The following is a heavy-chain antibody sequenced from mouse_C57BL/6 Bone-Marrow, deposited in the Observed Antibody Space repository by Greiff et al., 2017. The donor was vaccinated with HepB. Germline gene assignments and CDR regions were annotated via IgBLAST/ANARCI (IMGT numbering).Heavy chain of an antibody. D-gene: IGHD1-1*01. CDR3: ARYYYGSSQSSYFDY. J-gene: IGHJ2*01. CDR1: GFTFSSYG. V-gene: IGHV5-6*01. CDR2: ISSGGSYT. Sequence: VQLKESGGDLVKPGGSLKLSCAASGFTFSSYGMSWVRQTPDKRLEWVATISSGGSYTYYPDSVKGRFTISRDNAKNTLYLQMSSLKSEDTAMYYCARYYYGSSQSSYFDYWGQGTTLTVSS.